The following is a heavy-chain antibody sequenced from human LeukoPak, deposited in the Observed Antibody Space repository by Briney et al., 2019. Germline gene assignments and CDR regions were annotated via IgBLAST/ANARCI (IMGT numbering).Heavy chain of an antibody. Sequence: GGSLRLSCAASGFSFRSYTMKWVRQAPGKGLEWVSSITSSSSYIYYADSVEGRFTISRDNAKNSLYLQMNSLRAEDTAVYYCARDLHGDYPDYWGRGTLVTVSS. J-gene: IGHJ4*02. D-gene: IGHD4-17*01. CDR1: GFSFRSYT. V-gene: IGHV3-21*01. CDR2: ITSSSSYI. CDR3: ARDLHGDYPDY.